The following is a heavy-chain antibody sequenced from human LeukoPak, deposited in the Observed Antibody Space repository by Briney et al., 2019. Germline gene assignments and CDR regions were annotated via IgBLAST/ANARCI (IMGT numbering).Heavy chain of an antibody. CDR2: INPSGGST. CDR3: ARHSTVRGVIQYNWFDP. D-gene: IGHD3-10*01. Sequence: GASVKVSCKASGYTFTSYYMHWVRQAPGQGLEWMGIINPSGGSTSYAQKFQGRVTMTRDMSTSTVYMELSSLRSEDTAVYYCARHSTVRGVIQYNWFDPWGQGTLVTVSS. J-gene: IGHJ5*02. CDR1: GYTFTSYY. V-gene: IGHV1-46*01.